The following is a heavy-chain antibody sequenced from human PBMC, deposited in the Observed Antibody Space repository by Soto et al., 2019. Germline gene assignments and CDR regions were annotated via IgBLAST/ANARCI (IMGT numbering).Heavy chain of an antibody. V-gene: IGHV3-30-3*01. Sequence: XGSLRLSCAAAGVTFSSYAMHWVRQAPGKGLEWVAVISYDGSNKYYADSVKGRFTISRDNSKNTLYLQMNSLRAEDTAVYYCARDSSSGWYDSVYYYYGMDVWGQGTTVTVSS. CDR3: ARDSSSGWYDSVYYYYGMDV. D-gene: IGHD6-19*01. CDR2: ISYDGSNK. J-gene: IGHJ6*02. CDR1: GVTFSSYA.